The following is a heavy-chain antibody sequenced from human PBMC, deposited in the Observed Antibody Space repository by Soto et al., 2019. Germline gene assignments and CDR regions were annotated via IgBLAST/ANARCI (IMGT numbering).Heavy chain of an antibody. J-gene: IGHJ4*02. CDR1: GGSINSNNYY. D-gene: IGHD2-15*01. CDR2: IYYDGST. Sequence: SETLSLTCTVSGGSINSNNYYWAWIRQPPGKGLAWIASIYYDGSTYYNPSLKSRVSISVDTSKNHFSLKLSSATAADTAVYYCAKVVVAATRHTNFDSWGQGTLVTVSS. V-gene: IGHV4-39*02. CDR3: AKVVVAATRHTNFDS.